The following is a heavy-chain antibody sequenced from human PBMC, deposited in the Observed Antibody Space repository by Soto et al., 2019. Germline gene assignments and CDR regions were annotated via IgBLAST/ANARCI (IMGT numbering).Heavy chain of an antibody. J-gene: IGHJ4*02. V-gene: IGHV4-4*02. D-gene: IGHD3-9*01. CDR1: SGSISSSSL. CDR3: ARSLLTGSDY. CDR2: IYHTGST. Sequence: SETLSLTCAVSSGSISSSSLWRGVRQPPGKGLEWIGGIYHTGSTNYKSSLKSRVTIAVDTYKKRLSLRLSSVAAADPAVYYCARSLLTGSDYWGQGPLVTVYS.